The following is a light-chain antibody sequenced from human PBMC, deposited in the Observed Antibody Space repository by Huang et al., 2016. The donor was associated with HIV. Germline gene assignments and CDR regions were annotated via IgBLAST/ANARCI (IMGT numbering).Light chain of an antibody. CDR2: WAS. J-gene: IGKJ1*01. Sequence: DIVVTQSPDSLALSLGGRAATNCTASQSVLKTSNNKNCLSWYQLKPGQPPKLLFYWASTRESGVPDRFSGSGSGTHFTLTIASLQAEDVAVYYCHQYYDTPQTFGQGTKVEVK. CDR3: HQYYDTPQT. CDR1: QSVLKTSNNKNC. V-gene: IGKV4-1*01.